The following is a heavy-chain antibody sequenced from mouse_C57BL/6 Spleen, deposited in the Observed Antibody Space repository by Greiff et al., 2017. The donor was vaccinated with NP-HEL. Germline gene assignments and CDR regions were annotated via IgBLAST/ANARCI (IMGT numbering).Heavy chain of an antibody. CDR3: ARGLYDYDVGYAMDY. V-gene: IGHV1-64*01. CDR2: IHPNSGST. CDR1: GYTFTSYW. D-gene: IGHD2-4*01. Sequence: QVQLKQPAAELVKPGASVKLSCKASGYTFTSYWMHWVKQRPGQGLEWIGMIHPNSGSTNYNEKFKSKATLTVDKSSSTAYMQLSSLTSEDSAVYYCARGLYDYDVGYAMDYWGQGTSVTVSS. J-gene: IGHJ4*01.